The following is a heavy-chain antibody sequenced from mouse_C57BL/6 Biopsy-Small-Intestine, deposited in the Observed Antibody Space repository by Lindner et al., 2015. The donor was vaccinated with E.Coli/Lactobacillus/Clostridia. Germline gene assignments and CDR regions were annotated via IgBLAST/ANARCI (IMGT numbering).Heavy chain of an antibody. Sequence: SVKVSCKASGYSFNDNGISWVRQAPGQGLEWMGWISPYSGKTNYVQKFQGRVTMTTDTSTSTAYMELRNLRYEDTAVYYCAREGWEVLHYFDNWGQGTLVTVSS. J-gene: IGHJ2*01. CDR3: AREGWEVLHYFDN. CDR1: GYSFNDNG. V-gene: IGHV1-7*01. CDR2: ISPYSGKT. D-gene: IGHD1-1*02.